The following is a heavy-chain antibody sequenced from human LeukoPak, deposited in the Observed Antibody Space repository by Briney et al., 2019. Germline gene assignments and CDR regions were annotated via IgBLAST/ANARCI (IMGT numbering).Heavy chain of an antibody. Sequence: SETLSLTYYVSGGSMSSYYCSWIRQPPGKGLEWIGYIYDSGSTNYNPSLKSRVTISVDTSKNQFSLKLTSVTAADTAVYYCAISYSSWHGDYWRQGTLATVSS. D-gene: IGHD6-13*01. CDR2: IYDSGST. CDR1: GGSMSSYY. J-gene: IGHJ4*02. V-gene: IGHV4-59*01. CDR3: AISYSSWHGDY.